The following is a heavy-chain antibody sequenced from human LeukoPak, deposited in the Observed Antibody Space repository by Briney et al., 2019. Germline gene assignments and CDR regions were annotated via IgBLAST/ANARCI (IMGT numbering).Heavy chain of an antibody. CDR1: GYTFTSYT. V-gene: IGHV1-3*01. CDR3: ARGALRGYSSFH. Sequence: GASVKVSCTASGYTFTSYTMHWVRQAPGQRLEWMGWINGVNGNTKYSQKFQGRVTITRDTSASTAYIELSSLRSEDTAFYYCARGALRGYSSFHWGQGTLVTVSS. D-gene: IGHD5-18*01. CDR2: INGVNGNT. J-gene: IGHJ4*02.